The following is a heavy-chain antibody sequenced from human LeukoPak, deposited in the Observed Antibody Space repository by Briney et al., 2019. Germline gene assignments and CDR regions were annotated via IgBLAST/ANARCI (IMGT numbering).Heavy chain of an antibody. J-gene: IGHJ4*02. Sequence: GGSLRLSCAASGFTFSSYWMSWVRQAPGKGLEWVSSISSSSSYIYYADSVKGRFTISRDNAKNSLYLQMNSLRAEDTAVYYCARGRLGYCSGGSCYPGYWGQGTLVTVSS. V-gene: IGHV3-21*01. D-gene: IGHD2-15*01. CDR3: ARGRLGYCSGGSCYPGY. CDR2: ISSSSSYI. CDR1: GFTFSSYW.